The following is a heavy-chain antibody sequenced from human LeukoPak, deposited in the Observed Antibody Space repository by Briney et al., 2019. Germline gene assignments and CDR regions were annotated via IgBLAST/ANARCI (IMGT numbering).Heavy chain of an antibody. D-gene: IGHD5-18*01. J-gene: IGHJ6*02. CDR2: IIPIFGTA. CDR1: GGTFSSYA. Sequence: SVKVSCKASGGTFSSYAISWVRQAPGQGLEWMGGIIPIFGTANYAQKFQGRVTITADESTSTAYMELSSLRSEHTAVYYCARDLSSYCYGSYYYGMDVWGQGTTVTVSS. CDR3: ARDLSSYCYGSYYYGMDV. V-gene: IGHV1-69*13.